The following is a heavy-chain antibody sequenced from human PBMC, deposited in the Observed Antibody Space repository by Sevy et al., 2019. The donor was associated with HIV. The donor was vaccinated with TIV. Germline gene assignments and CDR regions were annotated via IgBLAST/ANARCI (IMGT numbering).Heavy chain of an antibody. CDR3: AKDFTGYNGMDV. CDR1: GFTFGTFG. D-gene: IGHD3-9*01. CDR2: ISYDGSSK. V-gene: IGHV3-30*18. J-gene: IGHJ6*02. Sequence: GGSLRLSCAASGFTFGTFGMHWVRQAPGKGLEWVAVISYDGSSKYYGDSVKGRFIISRDNSKNTLYLQMSSLRPVDTAMYYCAKDFTGYNGMDVWGQGTTVTVSS.